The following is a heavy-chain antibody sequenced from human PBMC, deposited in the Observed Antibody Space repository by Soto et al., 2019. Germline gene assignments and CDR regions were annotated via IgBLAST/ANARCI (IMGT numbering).Heavy chain of an antibody. J-gene: IGHJ3*02. D-gene: IGHD2-21*02. CDR2: IYPGASDT. CDR3: ARHTRPYCGGDCYPDAFDI. Sequence: GESLKISCKGSGYSVTSYWIGWVRQMPWKGLEWIVIIYPGASDTRYSPSFQGQVTISADKSISTAYLQWSSLKASDTAMYYCARHTRPYCGGDCYPDAFDIWGQGTMVNVSS. V-gene: IGHV5-51*01. CDR1: GYSVTSYW.